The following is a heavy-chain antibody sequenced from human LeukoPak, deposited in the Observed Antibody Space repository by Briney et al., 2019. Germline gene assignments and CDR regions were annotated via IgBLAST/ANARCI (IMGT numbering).Heavy chain of an antibody. CDR3: ARAMTSHYFDY. Sequence: SETLSLTCTVSGGSFSSGFYWSWIRQHPGKGLEWIGYIYYSGGTYYNPSLKSRVSISLDTSEKQFSLKLSSVTVADTAVYYCARAMTSHYFDYWGQGTLVTVSS. CDR1: GGSFSSGFY. D-gene: IGHD2-21*02. V-gene: IGHV4-31*03. CDR2: IYYSGGT. J-gene: IGHJ4*02.